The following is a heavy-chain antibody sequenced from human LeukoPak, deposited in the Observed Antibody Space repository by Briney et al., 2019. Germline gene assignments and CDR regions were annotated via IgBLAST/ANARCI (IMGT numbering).Heavy chain of an antibody. V-gene: IGHV3-23*01. CDR1: GFTFSSYG. D-gene: IGHD7-27*01. CDR2: ISGSGGST. Sequence: GGSLRLSCAASGFTFSSYGMHWVRQAPGKGLEWVSAISGSGGSTYYADSVKGRFTISRDNSKNTLYLQKNSLRAEDTAVYYCAPSPPQLGFNYWGQGTLVTVSS. J-gene: IGHJ4*02. CDR3: APSPPQLGFNY.